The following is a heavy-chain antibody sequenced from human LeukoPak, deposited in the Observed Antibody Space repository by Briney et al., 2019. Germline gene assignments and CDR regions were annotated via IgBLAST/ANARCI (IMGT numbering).Heavy chain of an antibody. CDR2: INHSGIT. Sequence: PSETLSLTCAVYGGSFSGYYWSWIRQPPGKGLDWIGEINHSGITNSNLSLKSRVTISVDTSRNHFSLTLRSVTAADTAVFYCARGPDYGNYVFDYWGQGTLVTVSS. CDR3: ARGPDYGNYVFDY. CDR1: GGSFSGYY. J-gene: IGHJ4*02. D-gene: IGHD4-11*01. V-gene: IGHV4-34*01.